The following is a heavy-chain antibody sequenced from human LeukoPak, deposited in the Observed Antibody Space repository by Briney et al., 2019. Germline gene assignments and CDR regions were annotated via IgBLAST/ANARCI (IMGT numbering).Heavy chain of an antibody. J-gene: IGHJ6*03. CDR1: GFTFSSYW. D-gene: IGHD6-13*01. CDR2: IKEDGSEE. CDR3: ARGLYSSSWRDYYYYYMDV. Sequence: GGSLRLSCAASGFTFSSYWMSWVRQAPGKGLEWVANIKEDGSEEYYVDSVKGRFTISRDNAKNSLYLQMNSLRAEDTAVYYCARGLYSSSWRDYYYYYMDVWGKGTTVTISS. V-gene: IGHV3-7*04.